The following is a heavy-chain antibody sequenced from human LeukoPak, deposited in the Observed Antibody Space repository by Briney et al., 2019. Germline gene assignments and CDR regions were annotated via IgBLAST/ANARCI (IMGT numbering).Heavy chain of an antibody. D-gene: IGHD3-16*01. CDR3: AKLATSDTGETY. V-gene: IGHV1-46*01. CDR2: INPSGDSA. J-gene: IGHJ4*02. Sequence: ASVKVSCKASGYTFTINHIHWVRQAPGQGLEWMGVINPSGDSATYAQNFQGRVTMTRDTSTSTVYMELRSLRSEDTAIYYCAKLATSDTGETYWGQGTLVTVSS. CDR1: GYTFTINH.